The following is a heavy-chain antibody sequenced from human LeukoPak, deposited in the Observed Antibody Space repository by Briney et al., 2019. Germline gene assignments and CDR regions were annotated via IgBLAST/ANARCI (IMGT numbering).Heavy chain of an antibody. Sequence: GGSLRLSCAAPGFTFSSYGMHWVRQAPGKGLEWVSVISYDGSNKDYADSVKGRFTISRDNSKNTLYPQMHSLRAEETAVYYCAKSGSSGYSKGAFDIWGQGTMVTVSS. V-gene: IGHV3-30*18. D-gene: IGHD3-22*01. CDR1: GFTFSSYG. J-gene: IGHJ3*02. CDR3: AKSGSSGYSKGAFDI. CDR2: ISYDGSNK.